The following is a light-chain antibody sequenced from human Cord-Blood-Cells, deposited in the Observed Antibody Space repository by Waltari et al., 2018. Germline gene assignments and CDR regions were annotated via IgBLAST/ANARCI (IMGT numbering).Light chain of an antibody. CDR2: GAS. Sequence: ELVMTQSPATLSVSPGESATLSCRASQSVSSNLACYQQKPGQAPRLLIYGASTRATGIPARFSGSGSETEFTLTISSLQSEDFAVYYCQQYNNWPPWTFGQGTKVEIK. CDR3: QQYNNWPPWT. J-gene: IGKJ1*01. CDR1: QSVSSN. V-gene: IGKV3-15*01.